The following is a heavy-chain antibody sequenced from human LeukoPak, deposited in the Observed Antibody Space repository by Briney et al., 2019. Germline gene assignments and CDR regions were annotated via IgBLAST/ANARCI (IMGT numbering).Heavy chain of an antibody. D-gene: IGHD4-23*01. J-gene: IGHJ4*02. CDR1: GYTFISCA. Sequence: GASVKVSCKASGYTFISCAMVWMRQAPGQGLEWMGWINTNTGNPTYAQGFTGRFVFSLDTSVSTAYLQISSLKAEDTAVYYCARAPRGYGGTTFDYWGQGTLVTVSS. CDR2: INTNTGNP. CDR3: ARAPRGYGGTTFDY. V-gene: IGHV7-4-1*02.